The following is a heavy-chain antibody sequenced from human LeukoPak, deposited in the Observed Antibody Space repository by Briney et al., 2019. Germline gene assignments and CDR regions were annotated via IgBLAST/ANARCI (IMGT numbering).Heavy chain of an antibody. J-gene: IGHJ4*02. CDR2: IYYSGST. Sequence: SETLSLTCTVSGGSISDNYWSWIRQPPGKGLEWTGYIYYSGSTNYNPSLKSRVTISVDTSKNQFSLKLSSVTAADTAIYYCARAVSGRFDYWGQGTLVTVSS. D-gene: IGHD6-19*01. CDR1: GGSISDNY. V-gene: IGHV4-59*08. CDR3: ARAVSGRFDY.